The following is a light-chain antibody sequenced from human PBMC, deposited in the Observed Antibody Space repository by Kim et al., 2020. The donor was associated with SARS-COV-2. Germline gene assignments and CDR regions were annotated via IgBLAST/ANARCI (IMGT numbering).Light chain of an antibody. CDR3: QAWDSSTNNYV. V-gene: IGLV3-1*01. CDR1: KLGDKY. CDR2: QDN. J-gene: IGLJ1*01. Sequence: SYELTQPPSVSVSPGQTASITCSGYKLGDKYVSWYQQKPGQSPVVVIYQDNQRPPGIPERFSGSNSGNTATLTISGTQAMDEADYYCQAWDSSTNNYVFGDGTKVTVL.